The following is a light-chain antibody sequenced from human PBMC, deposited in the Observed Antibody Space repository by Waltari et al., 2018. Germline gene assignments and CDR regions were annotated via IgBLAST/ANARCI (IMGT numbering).Light chain of an antibody. J-gene: IGLJ3*02. CDR2: EVS. CDR1: SSDVGSYNL. CDR3: CSYAGSYTWV. V-gene: IGLV2-23*02. Sequence: QSALTQPASVSGSPGQSITISCTGTSSDVGSYNLVSWYQQYPGKAPKLTIYEVSKRPSGVSNRFSGSKSGNTASLTISGVQAEDEADYYCCSYAGSYTWVFGGGTKLTVL.